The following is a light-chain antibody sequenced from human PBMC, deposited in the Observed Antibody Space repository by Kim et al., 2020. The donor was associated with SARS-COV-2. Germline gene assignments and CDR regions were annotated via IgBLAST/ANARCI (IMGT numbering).Light chain of an antibody. CDR1: SGSIASNY. V-gene: IGLV6-57*01. Sequence: GKTVPISCTLSSGSIASNYVQWYQQRPGSSPTTVIYEDNQSPSGVPDRCSGSIDSSSNSASLTISGLKTEDEAVYYCQSYDSSNWVFGGGTQLTVL. CDR2: EDN. J-gene: IGLJ3*02. CDR3: QSYDSSNWV.